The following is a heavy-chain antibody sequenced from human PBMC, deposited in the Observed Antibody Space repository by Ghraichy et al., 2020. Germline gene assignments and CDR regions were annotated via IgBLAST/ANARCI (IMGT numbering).Heavy chain of an antibody. Sequence: ASVKVSCKASGYTFTSYYMHWVRQAPGQGLEWMGIINPSGGSTSYAQKFQGRVTMTRDTSTSTVYMELSSLRSEDTAVYYCARDIGYCSSTSCSGGMDVWGQGTTVTVSS. J-gene: IGHJ6*02. CDR1: GYTFTSYY. CDR2: INPSGGST. V-gene: IGHV1-46*01. CDR3: ARDIGYCSSTSCSGGMDV. D-gene: IGHD2-2*01.